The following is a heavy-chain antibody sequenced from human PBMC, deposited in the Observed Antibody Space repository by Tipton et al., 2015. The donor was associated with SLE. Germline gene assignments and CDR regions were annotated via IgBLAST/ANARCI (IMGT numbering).Heavy chain of an antibody. V-gene: IGHV4-59*01. CDR2: IYCSGST. CDR1: GGSISSYY. Sequence: TLSLTCTVSGGSISSYYWSWIRQPPGKGLEWIGYIYCSGSTNYNPSLKSRVTISVDTSKNQFSLKLSSVTAADTAVYYCARDRGFVAFDIWGQGTMVTVSS. D-gene: IGHD3-10*01. J-gene: IGHJ3*02. CDR3: ARDRGFVAFDI.